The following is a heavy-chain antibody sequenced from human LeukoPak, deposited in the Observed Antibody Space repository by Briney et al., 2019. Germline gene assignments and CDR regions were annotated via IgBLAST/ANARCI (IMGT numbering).Heavy chain of an antibody. Sequence: GGSLRLSCAASGFTFSSYAMSWVRQAPGKGLEWVSGISDSGSSTVYADSVKGRFTISRDNSKNTLYLQMNILRAEDTAVYYCAKDRGSGSGSYTWGIFDCWGQGTLVTVSP. CDR3: AKDRGSGSGSYTWGIFDC. V-gene: IGHV3-23*01. CDR1: GFTFSSYA. J-gene: IGHJ4*02. D-gene: IGHD3-10*01. CDR2: ISDSGSST.